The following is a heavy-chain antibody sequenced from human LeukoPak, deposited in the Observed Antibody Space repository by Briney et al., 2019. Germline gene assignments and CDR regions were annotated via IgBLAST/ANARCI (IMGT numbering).Heavy chain of an antibody. CDR1: EFTFSSYA. CDR3: ARDIDGVSGTAGDY. J-gene: IGHJ4*02. D-gene: IGHD2-15*01. V-gene: IGHV3-30-3*01. CDR2: ISYDGSNK. Sequence: GGSLRLSCAASEFTFSSYAMHWVRQAPGKGLEWVATISYDGSNKYYADSVKGRLTISRDNSKSTLYLQMNGLRSEDTAVYYCARDIDGVSGTAGDYWGQGTLVTVSS.